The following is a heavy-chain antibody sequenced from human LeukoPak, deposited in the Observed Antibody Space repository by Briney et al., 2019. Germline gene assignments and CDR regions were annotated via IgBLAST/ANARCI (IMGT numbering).Heavy chain of an antibody. J-gene: IGHJ4*02. Sequence: GGSLRLSCAASGFTFSSYAMHWVRQAPGKGLEWVAVISYDGSNKYYADSVKGRFTISRDNSKNTLYLQMNSLRAEDTAVYYCAKINNVDDFWGQGTLVTVSS. CDR3: AKINNVDDF. V-gene: IGHV3-30*04. CDR2: ISYDGSNK. CDR1: GFTFSSYA. D-gene: IGHD1/OR15-1a*01.